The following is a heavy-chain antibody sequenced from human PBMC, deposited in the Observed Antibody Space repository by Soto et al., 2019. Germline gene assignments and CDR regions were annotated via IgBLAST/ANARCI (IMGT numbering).Heavy chain of an antibody. J-gene: IGHJ3*01. CDR2: MAPFSGNT. D-gene: IGHD2-15*01. Sequence: QVQLVQSGAEMKKPGASVKVACKASGYTFTSFDISWLRQATGQGLEWMGWMAPFSGNTGSAQKFQGRISLTRNTSINPAYMELTGRTSDDTAMYYCARGLCTGGTCYGLTFDLWGQGTVVTVSS. V-gene: IGHV1-8*01. CDR3: ARGLCTGGTCYGLTFDL. CDR1: GYTFTSFD.